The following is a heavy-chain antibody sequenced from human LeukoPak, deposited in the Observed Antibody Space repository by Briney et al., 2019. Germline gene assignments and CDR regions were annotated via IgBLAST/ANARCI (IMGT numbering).Heavy chain of an antibody. V-gene: IGHV5-51*01. CDR1: GYSFTSYW. Sequence: GESLKISCKGSGYSFTSYWIGWVRQMPGKGLEWMGITYPGASDTRYSPSFQGQVTISADKSISTAYLQWSSLKASDTAMYYCARPIRRTSYSMDVWGQGTTVTVSS. CDR2: TYPGASDT. D-gene: IGHD2-2*01. J-gene: IGHJ6*02. CDR3: ARPIRRTSYSMDV.